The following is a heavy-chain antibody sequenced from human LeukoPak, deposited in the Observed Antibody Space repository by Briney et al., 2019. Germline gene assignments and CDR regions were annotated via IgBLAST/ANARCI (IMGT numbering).Heavy chain of an antibody. D-gene: IGHD6-13*01. CDR3: AGPAYSSSRYGPYYYYGMDV. V-gene: IGHV1-69*13. Sequence: GASVKVSCKASGGTFSSYAISWVRQAPGQGLEWMGGIIPIFGTANYAQKFQGRVTITADESTSTAYMELSSLRSEDTAVYYCAGPAYSSSRYGPYYYYGMDVWGQGTTVTVSS. J-gene: IGHJ6*02. CDR1: GGTFSSYA. CDR2: IIPIFGTA.